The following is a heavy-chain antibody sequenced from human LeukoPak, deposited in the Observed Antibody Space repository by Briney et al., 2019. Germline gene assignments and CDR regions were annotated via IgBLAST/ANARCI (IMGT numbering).Heavy chain of an antibody. D-gene: IGHD2-2*02. CDR3: ARLKYCSSTSCYTPPDY. CDR1: GGTFSSYA. CDR2: MNPNSGNT. Sequence: ASVKVSCKASGGTFSSYAINWVRQATGQGLEWMGWMNPNSGNTGYAQKFQGRVTMTRNTSISTAYMELSSLRSEDTAVYYCARLKYCSSTSCYTPPDYWGQGTLVTVSS. J-gene: IGHJ4*02. V-gene: IGHV1-8*02.